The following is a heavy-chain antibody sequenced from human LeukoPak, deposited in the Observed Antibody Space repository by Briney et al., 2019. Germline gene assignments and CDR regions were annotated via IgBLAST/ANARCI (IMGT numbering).Heavy chain of an antibody. J-gene: IGHJ6*03. Sequence: SETLSLTCTVSGGSISSYYWSWIRQPAGKGLEWIGRIYTSGGTNYNPSLKSRVTMSVDTSKNQFSLKLSSVTAADTAVYYCARGTTMVRGVTPSYYYYYYMDVWGKGTAVTISS. V-gene: IGHV4-4*07. D-gene: IGHD3-10*01. CDR2: IYTSGGT. CDR1: GGSISSYY. CDR3: ARGTTMVRGVTPSYYYYYYMDV.